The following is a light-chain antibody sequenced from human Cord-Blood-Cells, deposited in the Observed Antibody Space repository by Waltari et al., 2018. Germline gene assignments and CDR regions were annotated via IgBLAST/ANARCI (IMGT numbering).Light chain of an antibody. J-gene: IGLJ2*01. Sequence: QSALTQPASVSGSPGQSITISCTGTSSDVGGYNYVSWYQQHPGKAPKLMIYEVSNAPSGVSNRFSGSKSGNTASLTISGLQAEDEADYYCSSYTSSSTLVFGGGTKLTVL. CDR3: SSYTSSSTLV. CDR2: EVS. CDR1: SSDVGGYNY. V-gene: IGLV2-14*01.